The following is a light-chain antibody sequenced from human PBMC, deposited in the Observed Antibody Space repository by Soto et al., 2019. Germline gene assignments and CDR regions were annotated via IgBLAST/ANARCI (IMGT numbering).Light chain of an antibody. CDR3: QQYNGYPIT. Sequence: DIQMTQSPSTLSASVGDRVTITCRASQSISSWLAWYQQKPGKAPNLLIYKASSLEGGVTSRFSGSGSGTEFTLTISSLQPDDFATYYCQQYNGYPITFGQGTRLEIK. CDR2: KAS. CDR1: QSISSW. V-gene: IGKV1-5*03. J-gene: IGKJ5*01.